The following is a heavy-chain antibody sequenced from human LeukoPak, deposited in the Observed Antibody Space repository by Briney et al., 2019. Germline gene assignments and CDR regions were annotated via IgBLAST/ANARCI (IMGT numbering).Heavy chain of an antibody. D-gene: IGHD3-3*01. CDR3: ARGAWSGYPFDY. V-gene: IGHV3-23*01. CDR2: ISGSGGGT. CDR1: GFTFSRYA. Sequence: GGSLRLSCEASGFTFSRYAMMWVRQAPGKGLEWVSAISGSGGGTQYADSVKGRFTISRDNSRNTLYLQMNSLRAEDTAVYYCARGAWSGYPFDYWGQGTLVTVSS. J-gene: IGHJ4*02.